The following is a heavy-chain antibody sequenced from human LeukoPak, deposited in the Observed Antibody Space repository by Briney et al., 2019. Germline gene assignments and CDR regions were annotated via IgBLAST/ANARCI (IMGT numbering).Heavy chain of an antibody. J-gene: IGHJ4*02. CDR2: ISSSSSHI. D-gene: IGHD3-22*01. CDR3: ARDEYYDSSFDY. CDR1: GFTFSSYS. V-gene: IGHV3-21*01. Sequence: QPGGSLRLSCAASGFTFSSYSMNWVRQAPGKGLEWVSSISSSSSHIYYADSVKGRFTISRDNAKNSLYLQMNSLRAEDTAVYYCARDEYYDSSFDYWGQGTLVTVSS.